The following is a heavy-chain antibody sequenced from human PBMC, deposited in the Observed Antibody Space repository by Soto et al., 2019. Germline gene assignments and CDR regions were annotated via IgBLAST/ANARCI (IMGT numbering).Heavy chain of an antibody. V-gene: IGHV1-8*02. J-gene: IGHJ4*02. CDR3: AKYSYDSSYPFLDS. D-gene: IGHD3-22*01. Sequence: GASVQVSCKASVYTFTSYDYIWVRQAAGQGLEWMGWMNPNNGYTGYAQKFQGRVSMTRNTSISTAYMELSGLRSEDTAVYYCAKYSYDSSYPFLDSWGQGTLVTVSS. CDR2: MNPNNGYT. CDR1: VYTFTSYD.